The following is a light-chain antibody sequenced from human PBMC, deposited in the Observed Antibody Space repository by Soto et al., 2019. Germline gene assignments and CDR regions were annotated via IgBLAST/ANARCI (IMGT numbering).Light chain of an antibody. J-gene: IGLJ1*01. V-gene: IGLV2-14*01. CDR3: TSYTTNAIYV. CDR2: KVT. Sequence: QSALTQPASVSGSPGQSIIISCTGTSSDVGAYNYVSWFQHHPGKAPKLMIYKVTNRPSGVSDRFSRSKSGNTASLTISGLQAEDEVDYFCTSYTTNAIYVFGSATQLTVL. CDR1: SSDVGAYNY.